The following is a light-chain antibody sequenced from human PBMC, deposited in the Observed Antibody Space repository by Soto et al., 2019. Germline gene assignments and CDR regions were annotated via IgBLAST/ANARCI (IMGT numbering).Light chain of an antibody. Sequence: DIQMTQSPSSLSASVGDRVTITCRASQSISNYLNWYQQKPGKAPKLLIYAASSLQSGVPSRFSGSGSGTDFTLTISSLQPEDFATYYCQQSYSTPRTFGQGTKLEIK. CDR2: AAS. CDR1: QSISNY. V-gene: IGKV1-39*01. CDR3: QQSYSTPRT. J-gene: IGKJ2*01.